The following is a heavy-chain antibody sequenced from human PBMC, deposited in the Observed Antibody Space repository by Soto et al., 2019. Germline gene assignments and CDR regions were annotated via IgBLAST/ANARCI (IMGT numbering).Heavy chain of an antibody. CDR2: IYYSGST. CDR3: ARDYCSGGSCYPNNYYYYYGMDV. V-gene: IGHV4-31*03. D-gene: IGHD2-15*01. J-gene: IGHJ6*02. Sequence: PSETLSLTCTVSVGSSSSGGYYWSWILQHPGKGLEWIGYIYYSGSTYYNPSLKSRVTISVDTSKNQFSLKLSSVTAADTAVYYCARDYCSGGSCYPNNYYYYYGMDVWGQGTTVTVSS. CDR1: VGSSSSGGYY.